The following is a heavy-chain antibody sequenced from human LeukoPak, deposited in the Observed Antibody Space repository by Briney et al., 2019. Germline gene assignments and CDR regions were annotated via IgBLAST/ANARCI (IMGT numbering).Heavy chain of an antibody. J-gene: IGHJ4*02. D-gene: IGHD3-10*01. Sequence: GRSLRLSCAASGFTFSSYAMHWVRQAPGKGLEWVAVISYDGSNKYYADSVKGRFTISRDNSKNTLYLQMNSLRAGDTAVYYCARGDYYGSGSSVWGQGTLVTVSS. V-gene: IGHV3-30-3*01. CDR2: ISYDGSNK. CDR3: ARGDYYGSGSSV. CDR1: GFTFSSYA.